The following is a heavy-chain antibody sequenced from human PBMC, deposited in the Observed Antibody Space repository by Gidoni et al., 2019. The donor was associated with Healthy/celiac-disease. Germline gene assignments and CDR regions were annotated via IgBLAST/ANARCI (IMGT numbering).Heavy chain of an antibody. CDR3: ARDVVSRDYGGNSGWFDP. Sequence: QVQLQESGPGLVKPSQPLSLTCTVSGGSIRSDGYYWSWFRQHPGKGLGWIGYSYYSGSTYYNPSLKSRVTISVDTSKNQFSLKLSSVTAADTAVYYCARDVVSRDYGGNSGWFDPWGQGTLVTVSS. CDR2: SYYSGST. CDR1: GGSIRSDGYY. V-gene: IGHV4-31*03. D-gene: IGHD4-17*01. J-gene: IGHJ5*02.